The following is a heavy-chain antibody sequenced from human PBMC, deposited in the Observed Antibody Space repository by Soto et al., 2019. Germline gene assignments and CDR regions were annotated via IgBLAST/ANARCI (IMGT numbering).Heavy chain of an antibody. V-gene: IGHV3-30*18. CDR2: ISYDGSNK. J-gene: IGHJ3*02. Sequence: QVQLVESGGGVVQPGRSLRLSCAASGFTFSSYGMHWVRQAPGKGLEWVAVISYDGSNKYYADSVKGRFTISRDNSKNTLYLQMNSLRAEDTAVYYCAKDPHIAAAGIEGAFDIWGQGTMVTVSS. CDR3: AKDPHIAAAGIEGAFDI. CDR1: GFTFSSYG. D-gene: IGHD6-13*01.